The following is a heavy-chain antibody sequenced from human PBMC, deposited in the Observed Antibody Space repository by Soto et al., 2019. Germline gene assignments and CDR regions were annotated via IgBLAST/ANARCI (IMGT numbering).Heavy chain of an antibody. CDR2: INPTDSDT. CDR1: GYGFTTYW. V-gene: IGHV5-51*01. D-gene: IGHD2-8*01. CDR3: ARQGGRMVSIDY. J-gene: IGHJ4*02. Sequence: PGESLKISCMASGYGFTTYWIGWVRQMPGKGLEWMAIINPTDSDTRYSPSFQGQVTISVDTSITTAYLQWSSLRASDTAMYYCARQGGRMVSIDYWGQGTQVTVSS.